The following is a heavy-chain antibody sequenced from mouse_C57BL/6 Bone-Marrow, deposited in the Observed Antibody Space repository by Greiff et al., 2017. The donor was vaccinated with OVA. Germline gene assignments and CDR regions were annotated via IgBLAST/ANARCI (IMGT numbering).Heavy chain of an antibody. CDR2: IYPGDGDT. CDR3: ASWYYGPYYFDY. D-gene: IGHD1-1*01. CDR1: GYAFSSSW. V-gene: IGHV1-82*01. Sequence: VQLQESGPELVKPGASVKISCKASGYAFSSSWMNWVKQRPGKGLEWIGRIYPGDGDTNYNGKFKGKATLTADKSSSTAYMQLSSQTSEDSAVYFCASWYYGPYYFDYWGQGTTLTVSS. J-gene: IGHJ2*01.